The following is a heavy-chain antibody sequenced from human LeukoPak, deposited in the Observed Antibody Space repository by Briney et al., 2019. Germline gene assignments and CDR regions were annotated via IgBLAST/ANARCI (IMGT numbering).Heavy chain of an antibody. Sequence: PGGSLRLSCAASGFTLSSYSMNWVRQAPGKGLEWVSSISSSSSYIYYADSVKGRFTISRDNAKNSLYLQMNSLRAEDTAVYYCARACGGDCYFLQHWGQGTLVTVSS. CDR2: ISSSSSYI. D-gene: IGHD2-21*02. V-gene: IGHV3-21*01. J-gene: IGHJ1*01. CDR3: ARACGGDCYFLQH. CDR1: GFTLSSYS.